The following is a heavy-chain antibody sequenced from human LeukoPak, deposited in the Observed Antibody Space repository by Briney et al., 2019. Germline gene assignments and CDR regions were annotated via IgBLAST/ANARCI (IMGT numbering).Heavy chain of an antibody. Sequence: GGSLRLSCAASGFTFSSYGMHWVRQAPGEGLEWVAFIRYDGSNKYYADSVKGRFTISRDNSKNTLYLQMNSLRAEDTAVYYCAKTAMVRGVSYYYMDVWGKGTTVTVSS. D-gene: IGHD3-10*01. CDR1: GFTFSSYG. CDR2: IRYDGSNK. V-gene: IGHV3-30*02. CDR3: AKTAMVRGVSYYYMDV. J-gene: IGHJ6*03.